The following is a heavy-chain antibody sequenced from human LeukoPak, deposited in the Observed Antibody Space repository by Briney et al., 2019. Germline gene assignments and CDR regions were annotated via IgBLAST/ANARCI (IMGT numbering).Heavy chain of an antibody. J-gene: IGHJ4*02. D-gene: IGHD6-19*01. V-gene: IGHV4-34*01. CDR1: GGSFSGYY. CDR3: ARDGGVSSGWYVYFDY. Sequence: SETLSLTCAVYGGSFSGYYWSWIRQPPGKGLEWIGEINHSGSTNYNPSLKSRVTISVDTSKNQFSLKLSSVTAADTAVYYCARDGGVSSGWYVYFDYWGQGTLVTVSS. CDR2: INHSGST.